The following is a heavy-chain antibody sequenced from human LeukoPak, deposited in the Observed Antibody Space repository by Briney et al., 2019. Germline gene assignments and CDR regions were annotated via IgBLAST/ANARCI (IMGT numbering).Heavy chain of an antibody. CDR2: ISSNSSNK. CDR1: GFTVSSNY. J-gene: IGHJ4*02. CDR3: ARERAAQRCDY. V-gene: IGHV3-48*01. D-gene: IGHD6-25*01. Sequence: GGSLRLSCSASGFTVSSNYMSWVRQAAGKWLEWGSYISSNSSNKYCADSVKCRFTMSRDNANDSLYLQMNRLRAEDTVVEYCARERAAQRCDYWGQGTMVTVSS.